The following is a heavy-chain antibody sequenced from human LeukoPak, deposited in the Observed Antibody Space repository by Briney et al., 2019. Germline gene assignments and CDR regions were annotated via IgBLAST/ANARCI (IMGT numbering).Heavy chain of an antibody. Sequence: PGGSLRLSCAASGFTFNRYWMHWVRQAPGEGPVWVAHILNDGGSTSYADSGKGRFTISRDNAKNTLSLQMNSLRAEDTAVYYCVRHNYGYDYWGQGTPVTVSS. J-gene: IGHJ4*02. CDR1: GFTFNRYW. D-gene: IGHD5-18*01. CDR2: ILNDGGST. V-gene: IGHV3-74*01. CDR3: VRHNYGYDY.